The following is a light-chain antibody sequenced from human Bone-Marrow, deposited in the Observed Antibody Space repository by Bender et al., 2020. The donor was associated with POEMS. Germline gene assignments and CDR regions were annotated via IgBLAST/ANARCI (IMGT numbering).Light chain of an antibody. J-gene: IGLJ3*02. V-gene: IGLV3-10*01. CDR1: ALPKQY. CDR2: KDT. Sequence: ARIACSGDALPKQYAYWYQKKPGQAPVLLIYKDTERPSGIPERISGSSSGTMATLTISGAQVEDEADYYCFSTDSSHDEGVFGGGTKLTVL. CDR3: FSTDSSHDEGV.